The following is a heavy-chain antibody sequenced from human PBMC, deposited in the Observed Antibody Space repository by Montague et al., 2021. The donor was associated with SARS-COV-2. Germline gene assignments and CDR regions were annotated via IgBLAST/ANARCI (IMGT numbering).Heavy chain of an antibody. CDR2: IYRGGNT. Sequence: SLRLSCAASEFIVSANYMSWVRQTPRKGLEWVAVIYRGGNTHYSDSVKGRFTISRDNSKNTPYLQMNRLRAEDAGLYYCASTAGGVVHMRTPKYSDYWGQGTLVTVSS. V-gene: IGHV3-66*01. D-gene: IGHD3-10*01. J-gene: IGHJ4*02. CDR1: EFIVSANY. CDR3: ASTAGGVVHMRTPKYSDY.